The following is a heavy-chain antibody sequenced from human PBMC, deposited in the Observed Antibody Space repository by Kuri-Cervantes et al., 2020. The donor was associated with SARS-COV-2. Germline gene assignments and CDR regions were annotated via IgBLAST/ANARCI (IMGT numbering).Heavy chain of an antibody. CDR3: ASGYSGSYSYFQH. CDR2: ISYDGSNK. D-gene: IGHD1-26*01. Sequence: GESLKISCAASGFTFSSYAMHWVRQAPGKGLEWVAVISYDGSNKYYADSMKGRFTISRDNSKNTLYLQMNSLRAEDTAVYYCASGYSGSYSYFQHWGQGTLVTVSS. J-gene: IGHJ1*01. V-gene: IGHV3-30*04. CDR1: GFTFSSYA.